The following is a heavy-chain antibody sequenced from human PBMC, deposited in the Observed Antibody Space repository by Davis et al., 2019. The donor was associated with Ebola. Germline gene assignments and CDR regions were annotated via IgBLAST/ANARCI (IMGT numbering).Heavy chain of an antibody. Sequence: GSLRLSCTVPGGSISSYYWGWIRQPPGKGLEWIGSIYNSGSTYYNPSLESRVTISVDTSKNQLSLKLTSVTATDTAVYYCARPVSPGYTYGYYYYDMDVWGQGTTVTVSS. CDR3: ARPVSPGYTYGYYYYDMDV. D-gene: IGHD5-18*01. CDR2: IYNSGST. V-gene: IGHV4-39*01. CDR1: GGSISSYY. J-gene: IGHJ6*02.